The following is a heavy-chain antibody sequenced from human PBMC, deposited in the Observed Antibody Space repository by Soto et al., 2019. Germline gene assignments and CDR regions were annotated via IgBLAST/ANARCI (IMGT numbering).Heavy chain of an antibody. CDR3: AKSSARRGYSYGGVRDDAFDI. J-gene: IGHJ3*02. D-gene: IGHD5-18*01. V-gene: IGHV3-30*18. Sequence: QVQLVESGGGVVQPGRSLRLSCAASGFIFSNYGIHWVRQAPGKGLEWVAVISYDGSNKYYADSVKGRFTISRDNSKNTLYLQMNSLRAEDTAVYYCAKSSARRGYSYGGVRDDAFDIWGQGTMVTVSS. CDR1: GFIFSNYG. CDR2: ISYDGSNK.